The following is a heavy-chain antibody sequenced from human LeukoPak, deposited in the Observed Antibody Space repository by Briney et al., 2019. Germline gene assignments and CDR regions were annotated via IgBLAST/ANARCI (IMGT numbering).Heavy chain of an antibody. CDR2: IYSGGST. V-gene: IGHV3-53*04. Sequence: GGSLRLSCAASGFTVSSNYMSWVRQAPGKGLEWVSVIYSGGSTYYADSVKGRFTIARHNSKNTLYLQMNSLRAEDTAVYYCAREDRDDSSGYFWFDPWGQGTLVTVSS. CDR1: GFTVSSNY. CDR3: AREDRDDSSGYFWFDP. J-gene: IGHJ5*02. D-gene: IGHD3-22*01.